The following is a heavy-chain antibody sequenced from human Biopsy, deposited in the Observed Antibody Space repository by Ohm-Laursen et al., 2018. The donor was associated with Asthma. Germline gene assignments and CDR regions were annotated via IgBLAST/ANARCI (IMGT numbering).Heavy chain of an antibody. CDR1: GGTFSSYS. Sequence: GSSVKVSCKASGGTFSSYSVSWARQAPGQGLEWMGGIIPIFGTANYAQKFQGRVTITADESTSTAYMELSSLRSEDTAVYYCARHPYVDGSDNYYYRGNDYYLGMDVWGQGTTVTVSS. CDR3: ARHPYVDGSDNYYYRGNDYYLGMDV. J-gene: IGHJ6*02. D-gene: IGHD3-10*01. V-gene: IGHV1-69*01. CDR2: IIPIFGTA.